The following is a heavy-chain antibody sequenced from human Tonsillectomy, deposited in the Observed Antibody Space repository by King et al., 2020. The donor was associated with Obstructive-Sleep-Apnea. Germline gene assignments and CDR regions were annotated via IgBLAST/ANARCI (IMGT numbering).Heavy chain of an antibody. Sequence: LQLQESGPGLVKPSETLSVTCNVSGGSIRSSSYFWAWIRQPPGKGLEWIGNIFYSGTTSYNPSLESRVSIAVDPSKNEVSLKLNSVTAADTAVYYCAKGDRFCTTSSCSYNYFDPWGQGTLVTVSS. J-gene: IGHJ5*02. CDR1: GGSIRSSSYF. CDR2: IFYSGTT. D-gene: IGHD6-19*01. CDR3: AKGDRFCTTSSCSYNYFDP. V-gene: IGHV4-39*07.